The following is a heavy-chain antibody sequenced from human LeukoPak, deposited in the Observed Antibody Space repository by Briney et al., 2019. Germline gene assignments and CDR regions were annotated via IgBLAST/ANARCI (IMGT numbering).Heavy chain of an antibody. V-gene: IGHV3-23*01. J-gene: IGHJ4*02. Sequence: GGSLRLSCAASGFTFSSYAMSWVRQAPGKGLEWVSAISGSGGGTYYADSVKGRFTISRDNSKNTLYLQMNSLRAEDTAVYYCAKDLRHNVLINWGQGTLVTVSS. CDR2: ISGSGGGT. D-gene: IGHD3-10*02. CDR3: AKDLRHNVLIN. CDR1: GFTFSSYA.